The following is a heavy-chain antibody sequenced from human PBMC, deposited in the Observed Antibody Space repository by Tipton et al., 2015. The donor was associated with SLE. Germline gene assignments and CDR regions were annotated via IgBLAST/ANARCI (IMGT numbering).Heavy chain of an antibody. V-gene: IGHV4-39*07. CDR3: ARARIGTTDAFDI. CDR2: IHDSGST. D-gene: IGHD1/OR15-1a*01. Sequence: TLSLTCTVSGGSIRSDSYYWGWIRQPPGKGLEWIGSIHDSGSTYYNPSLKSRVTMSVDTSKNQFSLKLSSVTAADTAVYYCARARIGTTDAFDIWGQGTTVTVSS. CDR1: GGSIRSDSYY. J-gene: IGHJ3*02.